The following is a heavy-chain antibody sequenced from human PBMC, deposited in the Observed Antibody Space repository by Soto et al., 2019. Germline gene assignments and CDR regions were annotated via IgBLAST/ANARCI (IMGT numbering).Heavy chain of an antibody. Sequence: QVHLVQSGAEVKKPGASVKVSRQGSGYAFTTYGITWVRQAPGQGLEWMGWISAHNGNTNYAQKLQGRVTVTRDTSTSTAYMELRSLRYDDTAVYYWARGRYGDYWGQGARVTVSS. CDR3: ARGRYGDY. CDR2: ISAHNGNT. CDR1: GYAFTTYG. J-gene: IGHJ4*02. V-gene: IGHV1-18*01. D-gene: IGHD1-1*01.